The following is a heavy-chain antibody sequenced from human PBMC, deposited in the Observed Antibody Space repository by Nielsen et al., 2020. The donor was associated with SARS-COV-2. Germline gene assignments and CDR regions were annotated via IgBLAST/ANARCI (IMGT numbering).Heavy chain of an antibody. CDR3: ARDMSHIVVVTAIPGGFDY. CDR1: GFTFSNYA. V-gene: IGHV3-30-3*01. Sequence: GGSLRLSCAASGFTFSNYAMHWVRQAPGKGLEWVAVISYDGSNKYYADSVKGRFTISRDNSKNTLYLQMNSLRAEDTAVYYCARDMSHIVVVTAIPGGFDYWGQGTLVTVSS. D-gene: IGHD2-21*02. J-gene: IGHJ4*02. CDR2: ISYDGSNK.